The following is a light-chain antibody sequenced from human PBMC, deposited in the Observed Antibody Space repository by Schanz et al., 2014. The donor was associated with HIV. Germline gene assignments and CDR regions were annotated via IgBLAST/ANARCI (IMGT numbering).Light chain of an antibody. CDR3: QQGYGTPPWT. Sequence: DIQVTQSPSSVSASVGDRVTITCRASQGISSWFAWYQQKPGKAPKLLIYAASSLQSGVPSRFSGSGSGTDFTLTITNLQPEDFSTYYCQQGYGTPPWTFGQGTTVEV. J-gene: IGKJ1*01. V-gene: IGKV1-12*01. CDR1: QGISSW. CDR2: AAS.